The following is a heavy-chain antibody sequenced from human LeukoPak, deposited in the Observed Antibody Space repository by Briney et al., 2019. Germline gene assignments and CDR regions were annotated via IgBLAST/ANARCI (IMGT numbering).Heavy chain of an antibody. D-gene: IGHD2/OR15-2a*01. J-gene: IGHJ4*02. CDR2: FSYTGST. CDR1: GGSISSGEYY. Sequence: SQTLSLTCTVSGGSISSGEYYWSWIRQPPGKGLEWIGYFSYTGSTYYNPSVKSRASISVDTSKNQFSLKLTSVTAADTAVCYCARALNGYFYAFDSWGQGTLVTVS. CDR3: ARALNGYFYAFDS. V-gene: IGHV4-30-4*01.